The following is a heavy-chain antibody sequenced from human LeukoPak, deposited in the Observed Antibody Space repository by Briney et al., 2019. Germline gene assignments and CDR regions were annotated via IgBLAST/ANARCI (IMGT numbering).Heavy chain of an antibody. J-gene: IGHJ4*02. D-gene: IGHD2-21*02. CDR2: INPNSGGT. CDR3: ARRVGVTARLDF. Sequence: ASVKVSCKASGYTFTGYYMHWVRQAPGQGLEWMGWINPNSGGTNYAQKFQGRVNMTRDTSISTAYMELSRLRSDDTAVYYCARRVGVTARLDFWGQGTLVTVSS. CDR1: GYTFTGYY. V-gene: IGHV1-2*02.